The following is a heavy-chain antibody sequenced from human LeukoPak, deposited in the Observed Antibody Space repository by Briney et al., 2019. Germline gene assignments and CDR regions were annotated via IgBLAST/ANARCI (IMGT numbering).Heavy chain of an antibody. CDR1: GYTFTGYY. CDR3: ARARHIVVVTAILGY. D-gene: IGHD2-21*02. J-gene: IGHJ4*02. V-gene: IGHV1-2*02. Sequence: GASVKVSCKASGYTFTGYYMHWVRQAPGQGLEWMGWINPNSGGTNYAQKFQGRVTMTRDTSISTAYMELSRLRSDDTAVYYCARARHIVVVTAILGYWGQGTLVTVSS. CDR2: INPNSGGT.